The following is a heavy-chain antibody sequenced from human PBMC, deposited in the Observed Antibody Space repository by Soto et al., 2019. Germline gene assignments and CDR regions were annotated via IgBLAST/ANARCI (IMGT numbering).Heavy chain of an antibody. J-gene: IGHJ4*02. Sequence: TLSLTCAVSGGSISSGGYSWSWIRQPPGKGLEWIGYIYFSGSTSYNPSLESRVSMSVDRSKNQFSLSLSSVTAADTAVYFCGKAGTEGGYFNYWGRGTLVTVSS. V-gene: IGHV4-30-2*01. D-gene: IGHD1-1*01. CDR1: GGSISSGGYS. CDR3: GKAGTEGGYFNY. CDR2: IYFSGST.